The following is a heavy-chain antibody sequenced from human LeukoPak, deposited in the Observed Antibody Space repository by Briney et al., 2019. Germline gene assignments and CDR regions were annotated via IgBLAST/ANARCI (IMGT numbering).Heavy chain of an antibody. CDR2: IWFDGSNK. CDR1: GFIFSNDA. D-gene: IGHD3-22*01. J-gene: IGHJ4*02. Sequence: GGSLRLSCAASGFIFSNDAMHWVRQAPGKGLEWVAFIWFDGSNKHYADSVKGRFTISRDNSKNTVDLQMNSLRAEDTAVYYCARDNWGDGGYYRTLDYWGQGTLVTVSS. V-gene: IGHV3-33*01. CDR3: ARDNWGDGGYYRTLDY.